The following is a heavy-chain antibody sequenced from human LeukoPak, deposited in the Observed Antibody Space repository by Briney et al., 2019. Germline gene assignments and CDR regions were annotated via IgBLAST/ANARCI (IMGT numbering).Heavy chain of an antibody. Sequence: ASVKVSCKASGYIFTGHYMHWVRQAPGQGLEWMGRINPNSGGTNYAQKFQGRVTITRDTSISTAYMELSRLRSDDTAVYYCARAPSIAARRAVCFDPWGQGTLVTVSS. CDR2: INPNSGGT. V-gene: IGHV1-2*06. J-gene: IGHJ5*02. CDR1: GYIFTGHY. D-gene: IGHD6-6*01. CDR3: ARAPSIAARRAVCFDP.